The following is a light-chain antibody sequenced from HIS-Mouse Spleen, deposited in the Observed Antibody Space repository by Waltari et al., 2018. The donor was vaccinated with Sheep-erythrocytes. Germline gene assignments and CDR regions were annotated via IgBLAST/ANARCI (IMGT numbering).Light chain of an antibody. CDR2: AAS. CDR1: QGIRND. Sequence: AIQMTQSPSSLSASVGDRVTITCRASQGIRNDLGWYQQKPGKAPKLLIYAASSVQSGVPSMCSGSGSGTDFTLTISSLQPGDFATYYCLQDYNYPWTFGQGTKVEIK. V-gene: IGKV1-6*01. CDR3: LQDYNYPWT. J-gene: IGKJ1*01.